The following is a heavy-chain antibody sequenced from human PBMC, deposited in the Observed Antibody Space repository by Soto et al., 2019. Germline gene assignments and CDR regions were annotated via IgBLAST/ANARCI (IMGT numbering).Heavy chain of an antibody. V-gene: IGHV3-21*01. CDR2: ISSSSYI. CDR1: GFTFSSYS. CDR3: ARVWFGAPKDYGMDV. Sequence: GGSLRLSCAASGFTFSSYSMNWVRQAPGKGLEWVSSISSSSYIYYADSVKGRFTISRDNAKNSLYLQMNSLRAEDTAVYYCARVWFGAPKDYGMDVWGQGTTVTVSS. D-gene: IGHD3-10*01. J-gene: IGHJ6*02.